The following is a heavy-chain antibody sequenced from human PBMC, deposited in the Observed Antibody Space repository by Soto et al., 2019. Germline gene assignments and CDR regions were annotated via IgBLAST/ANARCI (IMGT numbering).Heavy chain of an antibody. D-gene: IGHD3-10*01. CDR3: AREDMVRGVISNWFDP. V-gene: IGHV1-8*01. CDR1: GYTFTSYD. Sequence: ASVKVSCKASGYTFTSYDINWVRQATGQGLEWMGWMNPNSGNTGYAQKFQGRVTMTRNTSISTAYMELSSLRSEDTAVYYCAREDMVRGVISNWFDPWGQGTLVTVSS. CDR2: MNPNSGNT. J-gene: IGHJ5*02.